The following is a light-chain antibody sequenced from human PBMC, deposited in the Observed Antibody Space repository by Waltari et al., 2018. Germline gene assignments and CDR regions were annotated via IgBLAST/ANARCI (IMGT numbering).Light chain of an antibody. CDR1: QSVSRA. V-gene: IGKV3-20*01. CDR2: AAS. J-gene: IGKJ1*01. CDR3: QHYVRLPVT. Sequence: EIVLTQSPGTLPLSPGETATLSCRASQSVSRALAWYQQKPGQAPRFLIYAASSRATGIPDRFSGSGSGTDFSLTISRLEPEDFAVYYCQHYVRLPVTFGQGTKVEIK.